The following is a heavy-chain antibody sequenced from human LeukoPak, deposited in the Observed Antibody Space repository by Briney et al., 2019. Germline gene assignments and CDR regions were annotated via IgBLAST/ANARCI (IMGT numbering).Heavy chain of an antibody. CDR1: GFTFSSSW. V-gene: IGHV3-7*01. CDR2: IKQDGSET. J-gene: IGHJ3*02. CDR3: AREPGIGYAFDI. D-gene: IGHD2/OR15-2a*01. Sequence: GGSLRLSCVVSGFTFSSSWMTWVRQAPGKGLEWVANIKQDGSETHYVDSVKGRFTISRDNAMNSLYLQMNSLRAEDTAVYYCAREPGIGYAFDIWGHGTVVTVFS.